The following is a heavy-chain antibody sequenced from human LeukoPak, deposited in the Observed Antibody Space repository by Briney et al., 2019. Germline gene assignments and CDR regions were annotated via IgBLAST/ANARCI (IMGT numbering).Heavy chain of an antibody. Sequence: SETLSLTCTVSGGSIGIYYWNRIRQPAGKGLEWIGRIFTSGIANYNPSLKSRVTMSVDTSKNQFSLNLSSVTAADTAVYYCAREISGTYYNPLGYMDVWGKGTTVTVSS. D-gene: IGHD3-10*01. V-gene: IGHV4-4*07. CDR1: GGSIGIYY. CDR2: IFTSGIA. J-gene: IGHJ6*03. CDR3: AREISGTYYNPLGYMDV.